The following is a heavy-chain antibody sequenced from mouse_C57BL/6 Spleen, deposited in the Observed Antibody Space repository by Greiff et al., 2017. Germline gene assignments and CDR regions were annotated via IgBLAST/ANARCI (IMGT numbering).Heavy chain of an antibody. J-gene: IGHJ4*01. V-gene: IGHV1-39*01. CDR1: GYSFTDYY. Sequence: QLQESGPELVKPGASVKISCKASGYSFTDYYMNWVKQSTGKSLEWIGVINPNYGTTSYNEKFKGKATLSVDQSSSTAYMQLNSLTSEDSAVYYCARKGYRYAMEDWGQGTSVTVSS. CDR2: INPNYGTT. D-gene: IGHD2-14*01. CDR3: ARKGYRYAMED.